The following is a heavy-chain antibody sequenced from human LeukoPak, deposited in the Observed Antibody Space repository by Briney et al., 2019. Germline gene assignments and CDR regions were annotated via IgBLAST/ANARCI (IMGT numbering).Heavy chain of an antibody. Sequence: SVKVSCNASGGTFSFYAISWVRQAHAQGHEWMGGTITIFGTGNYAQTFQGRVTITADKSTSTAYMQLYSLRSEDTAVYYCARPFNRAFDIWGQGTMVTVSS. D-gene: IGHD1-14*01. CDR1: GGTFSFYA. V-gene: IGHV1-69*06. CDR2: TITIFGTG. CDR3: ARPFNRAFDI. J-gene: IGHJ3*02.